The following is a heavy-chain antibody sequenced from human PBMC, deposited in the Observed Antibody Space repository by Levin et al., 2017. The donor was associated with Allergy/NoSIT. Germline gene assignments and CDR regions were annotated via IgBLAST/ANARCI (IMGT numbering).Heavy chain of an antibody. J-gene: IGHJ6*02. D-gene: IGHD6-6*01. CDR1: GYTFTSYD. CDR3: ARGGYSIAALGDYGMDV. Sequence: GASVKVSCKASGYTFTSYDINWVRQATGQGLEWMGWMNPNSGNTGYAQKFQGRVTMTRNTSISTAYMELSSLRSEDTAVYYCARGGYSIAALGDYGMDVWGQGTTVTVSS. V-gene: IGHV1-8*01. CDR2: MNPNSGNT.